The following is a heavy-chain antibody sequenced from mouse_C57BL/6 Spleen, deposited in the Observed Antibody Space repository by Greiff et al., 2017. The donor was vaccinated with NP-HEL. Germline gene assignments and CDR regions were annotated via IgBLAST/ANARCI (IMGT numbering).Heavy chain of an antibody. CDR3: ARDDYDVDYFDY. D-gene: IGHD2-4*01. CDR1: GYTFTDYY. Sequence: VQLQQSGPVLVKPGASVKMSCNASGYTFTDYYMNLVKQSPGKSLEWIGVINPYNGGTSYNQKFKGKATLTVDKSSSTAYMELNSLTSEDSAVYYCARDDYDVDYFDYWGQGTTLTVSS. J-gene: IGHJ2*01. CDR2: INPYNGGT. V-gene: IGHV1-19*01.